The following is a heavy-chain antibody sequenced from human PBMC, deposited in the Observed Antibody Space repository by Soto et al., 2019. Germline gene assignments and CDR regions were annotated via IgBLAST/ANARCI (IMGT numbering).Heavy chain of an antibody. CDR1: GFTFSDSY. J-gene: IGHJ4*02. Sequence: QVQLVESGGGLVKPGGSLRLSCAASGFTFSDSYMSWIRQAPGKGLEWVSSISSSGIIIYYVDSVMGRFTISRDNAKNSLYLQMNSLRAEDTAVYYCARYRGYSSSFDYWGQGTLVTVSS. CDR3: ARYRGYSSSFDY. V-gene: IGHV3-11*01. D-gene: IGHD4-4*01. CDR2: ISSSGIII.